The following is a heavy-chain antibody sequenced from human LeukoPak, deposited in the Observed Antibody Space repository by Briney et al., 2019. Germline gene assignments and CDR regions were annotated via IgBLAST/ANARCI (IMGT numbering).Heavy chain of an antibody. CDR1: GGSFSGYY. Sequence: SETLSLTCAVFGGSFSGYYWNWIRQPPGKGLEWIGQINPSRNTNYNPSLKSRVTISVDTSKKQFSLKLSSVTAADTAVYYCARGIAWEVFDYWGQGTLVTVSS. D-gene: IGHD1-26*01. J-gene: IGHJ4*02. CDR3: ARGIAWEVFDY. V-gene: IGHV4-34*01. CDR2: INPSRNT.